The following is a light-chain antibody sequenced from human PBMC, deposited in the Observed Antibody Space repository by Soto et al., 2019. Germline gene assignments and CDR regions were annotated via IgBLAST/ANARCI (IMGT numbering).Light chain of an antibody. Sequence: EIVLTRSPGTLSLSPGERATLSCRASQSVSSSYLAWYQKKPGQAPRLLIYGASSRATGIPDRFSGSGSGTDLTLTIGRLEPEDFAVYYCQQYGSSLLLTFGGGTKLDI. CDR2: GAS. CDR3: QQYGSSLLLT. V-gene: IGKV3-20*01. J-gene: IGKJ4*01. CDR1: QSVSSSY.